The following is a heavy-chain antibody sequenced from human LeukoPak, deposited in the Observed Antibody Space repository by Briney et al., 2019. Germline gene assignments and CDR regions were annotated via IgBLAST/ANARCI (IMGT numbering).Heavy chain of an antibody. D-gene: IGHD3-10*01. J-gene: IGHJ4*02. Sequence: GGSLRLSCAASGFTFSSYGMHWVRQAPGKGLEWVAVISYDGSNKYYADSVKGRFTTSRDNSKNTLYLQMNSLRAEDTAVYYCAKDLYYYGSGSYYGPDYWGQGTLVTVSS. CDR1: GFTFSSYG. CDR3: AKDLYYYGSGSYYGPDY. CDR2: ISYDGSNK. V-gene: IGHV3-30*18.